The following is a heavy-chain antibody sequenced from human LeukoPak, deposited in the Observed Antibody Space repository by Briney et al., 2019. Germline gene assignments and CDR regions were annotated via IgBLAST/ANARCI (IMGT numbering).Heavy chain of an antibody. J-gene: IGHJ5*02. CDR3: ARPARFDWNDSDNWFDP. Sequence: ASVKVSCKASGYTFTSYGISWVRQAPGQGLEWMGWISAYNSNTNYAQKLQGRVTMTTDTSTSTAYMELRSLRSDDTAVYYCARPARFDWNDSDNWFDPWGQGTLVTVSS. CDR2: ISAYNSNT. CDR1: GYTFTSYG. V-gene: IGHV1-18*01. D-gene: IGHD1-1*01.